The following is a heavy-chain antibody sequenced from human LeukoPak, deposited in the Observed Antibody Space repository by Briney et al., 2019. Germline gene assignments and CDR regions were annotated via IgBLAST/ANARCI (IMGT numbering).Heavy chain of an antibody. D-gene: IGHD2-15*01. CDR3: ARTDCSGSSCYFAP. V-gene: IGHV3-9*01. J-gene: IGHJ4*02. CDR2: ISWNSGSI. CDR1: GFTFEDYA. Sequence: AGGSLRLSCAASGFTFEDYAMHWVRQAPGKGLEWVSGISWNSGSIGYADSVKGRFTISRDDAKNSLYLQMNSLRSEDTALYYCARTDCSGSSCYFAPWGQGILVTVSS.